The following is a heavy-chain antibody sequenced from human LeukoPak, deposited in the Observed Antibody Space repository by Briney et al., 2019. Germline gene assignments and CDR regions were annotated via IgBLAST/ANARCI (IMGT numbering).Heavy chain of an antibody. Sequence: GGSLRLPYAPSGFTFSSYAMSWVRQAPGKALEWVAVISRCGSGTYYADSVRGRFTISRDHYKNTVYLQMNSLRAEDTAIYYCAKAVGSSGYFSRDAFDIWGQGTMVTVSS. J-gene: IGHJ3*02. CDR3: AKAVGSSGYFSRDAFDI. V-gene: IGHV3-23*01. CDR2: ISRCGSGT. D-gene: IGHD3-22*01. CDR1: GFTFSSYA.